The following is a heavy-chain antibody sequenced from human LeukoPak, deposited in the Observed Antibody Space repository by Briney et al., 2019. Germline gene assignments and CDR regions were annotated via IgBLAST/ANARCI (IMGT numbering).Heavy chain of an antibody. CDR2: INHSGST. CDR1: GGSFSGYY. V-gene: IGHV4-34*01. CDR3: GLLWFGELFNYGMDV. Sequence: SETLSPTCAVYGGSFSGYYWSWIRQPPGKGLEWIGEINHSGSTNYNPSLKSRVTMSVDTSKNQFSLKLSSVTAADTAVYYCGLLWFGELFNYGMDVWGQGTTVTVSS. J-gene: IGHJ6*02. D-gene: IGHD3-10*01.